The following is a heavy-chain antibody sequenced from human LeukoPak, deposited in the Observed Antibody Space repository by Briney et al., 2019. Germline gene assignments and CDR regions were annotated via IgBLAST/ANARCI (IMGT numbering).Heavy chain of an antibody. J-gene: IGHJ5*02. V-gene: IGHV5-51*01. CDR3: ARGAKYCTNGVCYTTPDWFDP. CDR1: GYSFTSYW. D-gene: IGHD2-8*01. CDR2: IYPGDSDT. Sequence: GESLKISCKGSGYSFTSYWIGWVRQMPGKGLEWMGIIYPGDSDTRYSPSFQGQVTISADKSISTAYLQWSSLKASDTAMYYCARGAKYCTNGVCYTTPDWFDPWGQGTLVTVSS.